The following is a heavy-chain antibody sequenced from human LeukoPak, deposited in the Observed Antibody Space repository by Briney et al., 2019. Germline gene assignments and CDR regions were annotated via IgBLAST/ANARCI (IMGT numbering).Heavy chain of an antibody. D-gene: IGHD3-10*01. CDR2: ISYDGSNK. CDR3: ASRWAMVRENHDAFDI. CDR1: GFTFSSYW. Sequence: GGSLRLSCAASGFTFSSYWMHWVRQAPGKGLEWVAVISYDGSNKYYADSVKGRFTISRDNSKNTLYLQMNSLRAEDTAVYYCASRWAMVRENHDAFDIWGQGTMVTVSS. V-gene: IGHV3-30*03. J-gene: IGHJ3*02.